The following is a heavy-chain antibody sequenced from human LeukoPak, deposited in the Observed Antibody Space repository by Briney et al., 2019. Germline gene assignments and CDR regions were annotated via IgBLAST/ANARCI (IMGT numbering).Heavy chain of an antibody. J-gene: IGHJ5*02. CDR3: ARHTLRMGYYGSGSYGKNWFDP. D-gene: IGHD3-10*01. CDR2: INHSGST. Sequence: SETLSLTCAVYGGSFSGYYWSWIRQPSGKGLEWIGEINHSGSTNYNPSLKSRVTISVDTSKNQFSLKLSSVTAADTAVYYCARHTLRMGYYGSGSYGKNWFDPWGQGTLVTVSS. V-gene: IGHV4-34*01. CDR1: GGSFSGYY.